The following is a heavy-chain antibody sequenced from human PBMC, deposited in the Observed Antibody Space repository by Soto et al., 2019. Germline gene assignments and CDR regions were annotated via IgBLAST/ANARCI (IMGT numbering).Heavy chain of an antibody. CDR1: GFTFSSYG. CDR3: ASPRSLEQAFEPYYYYGMDV. V-gene: IGHV3-30*03. Sequence: PGGSLRLSCAASGFTFSSYGMHWVRQAPGKGLEWVAVISYDGSNKYYADSVKGRFTISRDNSKNTLYLQMNSLRAEDTAVYYCASPRSLEQAFEPYYYYGMDVGGQGTTVTVSS. CDR2: ISYDGSNK. J-gene: IGHJ6*02. D-gene: IGHD1-1*01.